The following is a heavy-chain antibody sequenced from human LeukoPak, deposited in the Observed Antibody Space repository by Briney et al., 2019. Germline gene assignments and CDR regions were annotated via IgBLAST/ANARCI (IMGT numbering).Heavy chain of an antibody. Sequence: GESLQISCKGSGSSFTSYWISWVRQMPGKGLEWMGRIDPSDSYTNYSPSFQGHVTISADKSISTAYLQWSSLKASDTAMYYCARLEGPAYCGGDCYYFDYWGQGTLVTVSS. CDR3: ARLEGPAYCGGDCYYFDY. V-gene: IGHV5-10-1*01. CDR1: GSSFTSYW. D-gene: IGHD2-21*02. CDR2: IDPSDSYT. J-gene: IGHJ4*02.